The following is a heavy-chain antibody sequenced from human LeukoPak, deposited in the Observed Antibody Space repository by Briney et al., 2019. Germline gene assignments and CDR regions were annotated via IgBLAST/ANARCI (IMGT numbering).Heavy chain of an antibody. CDR2: VSISGATT. Sequence: PGGSLRLSCAASGFIFGSYAMSWVRQAPGKGLEWVSTVSISGATTYYADSVRGRFTISRDNSNNTLSLQMNNLRAEDTALYYCAKRGGYDFWSGHIDYWGQGTLVTVSS. CDR1: GFIFGSYA. CDR3: AKRGGYDFWSGHIDY. D-gene: IGHD3-3*01. J-gene: IGHJ4*02. V-gene: IGHV3-23*01.